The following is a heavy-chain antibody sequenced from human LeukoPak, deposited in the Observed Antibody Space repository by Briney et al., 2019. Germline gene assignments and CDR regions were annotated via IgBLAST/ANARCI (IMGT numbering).Heavy chain of an antibody. CDR1: GFTFSSYA. V-gene: IGHV3-23*01. J-gene: IGHJ4*02. CDR2: ISGSGGST. CDR3: ARGSWLWDY. D-gene: IGHD3-22*01. Sequence: GGSLRLSCAASGFTFSSYAMSWVRQAPGKGLEWVSAISGSGGSTYYADSVKGRFTISRGNAKNSLYLQMNSLRAEDTAVYYCARGSWLWDYWGQGTLVTVSS.